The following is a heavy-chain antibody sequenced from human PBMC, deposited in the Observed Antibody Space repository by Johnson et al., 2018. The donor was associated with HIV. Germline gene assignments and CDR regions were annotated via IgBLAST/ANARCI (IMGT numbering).Heavy chain of an antibody. CDR1: GFTFSSYA. V-gene: IGHV3-23*04. CDR3: ARQAPGVTIFGVGGAFDI. J-gene: IGHJ3*02. D-gene: IGHD3-3*01. Sequence: VQVVESGGGLVQPGGSLRLSCAASGFTFSSYAMSWVRQAPGKGLEWVSAISGSGCSTYYADSVKGRFTISRDNSKNTLYLQMNSLRAEDTAVYYCARQAPGVTIFGVGGAFDIWGQGTMVTVSS. CDR2: ISGSGCST.